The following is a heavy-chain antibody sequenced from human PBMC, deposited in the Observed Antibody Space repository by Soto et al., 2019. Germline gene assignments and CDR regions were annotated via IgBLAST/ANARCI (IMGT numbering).Heavy chain of an antibody. J-gene: IGHJ4*02. V-gene: IGHV3-30*18. CDR3: AKDRILFYYGSGSYYPSFDY. D-gene: IGHD3-10*01. CDR2: ISYDGSNK. Sequence: VGSLRLSCAASGFIFSTYSMNWVRQGPGKGLEWVAVISYDGSNKYYADSVKGRFTISRDNSKNTLYLQMNSLRAEDTAVYYCAKDRILFYYGSGSYYPSFDYWGQGTLVTVSS. CDR1: GFIFSTYS.